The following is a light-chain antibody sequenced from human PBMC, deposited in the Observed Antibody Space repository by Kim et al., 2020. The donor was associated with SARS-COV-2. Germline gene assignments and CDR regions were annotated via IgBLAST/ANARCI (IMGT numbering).Light chain of an antibody. CDR1: SSEIGAYEN. CDR3: CSYARTSYV. J-gene: IGLJ1*01. Sequence: QSALTQPPSASGSPGQSVTITCTGSSSEIGAYENVSWYQQHPGKAPKLMISQVSKRSSGVPDRFSGSKSGNTASLTVSGLQAEDEADYYCCSYARTSYVFGTGTKVTVL. V-gene: IGLV2-8*01. CDR2: QVS.